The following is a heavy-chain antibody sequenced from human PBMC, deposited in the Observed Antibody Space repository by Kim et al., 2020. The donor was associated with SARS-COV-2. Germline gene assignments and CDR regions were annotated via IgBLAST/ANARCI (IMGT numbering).Heavy chain of an antibody. D-gene: IGHD3-3*01. V-gene: IGHV4-34*01. CDR2: INHSGST. CDR1: GGSFSGYY. J-gene: IGHJ6*03. CDR3: ARGYRGITIFGVVTKGDYYYMDV. Sequence: SETLSLTCAVYGGSFSGYYWSWIRQPPGKGLEWIGEINHSGSTNYNPSLKSRVTISVDTSKNQFSLKLSSVTAADTAVYYCARGYRGITIFGVVTKGDYYYMDVWGKGTTVTVSS.